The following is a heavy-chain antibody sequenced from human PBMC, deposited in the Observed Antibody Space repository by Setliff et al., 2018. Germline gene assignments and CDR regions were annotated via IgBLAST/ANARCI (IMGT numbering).Heavy chain of an antibody. CDR2: IYYSGST. D-gene: IGHD3-10*01. CDR3: ARQGTAIRWFDP. J-gene: IGHJ5*02. CDR1: GGSISSYY. V-gene: IGHV4-59*08. Sequence: SETLSLTCTVSGGSISSYYWSWIRQPPGKGLEWIGYIYYSGSTSYNPSLKSRVTISVDTSKKQFSLRLNSVTAADTAVYYCARQGTAIRWFDPWGQGTLVTVSS.